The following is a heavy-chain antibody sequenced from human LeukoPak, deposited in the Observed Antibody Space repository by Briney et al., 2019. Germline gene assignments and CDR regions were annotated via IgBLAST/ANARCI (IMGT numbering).Heavy chain of an antibody. CDR2: MNPNSGNT. D-gene: IGHD2-15*01. Sequence: ASVKVSCKASGYTFTSYDINWVRQATGQGLEWMGWMNPNSGNTGYAQKLQGRVTMTTDTSTSTAYMELRSLRSDDTAVYYCARVKNYGYCSGGSCYHYYYYMDVWGKGTTVTVSS. CDR3: ARVKNYGYCSGGSCYHYYYYMDV. J-gene: IGHJ6*03. V-gene: IGHV1-8*01. CDR1: GYTFTSYD.